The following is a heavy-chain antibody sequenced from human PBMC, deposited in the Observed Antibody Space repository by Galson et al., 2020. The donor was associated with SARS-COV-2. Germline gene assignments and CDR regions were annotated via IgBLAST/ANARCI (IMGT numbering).Heavy chain of an antibody. CDR2: IIPIFGTA. D-gene: IGHD1-26*01. J-gene: IGHJ6*03. CDR3: ARGVGATFLVGPYYYYYMDV. CDR1: GGTFSSYA. Sequence: ASVKVSCKASGGTFSSYAISWVRQAPGQGLEWMGGIIPIFGTANYAQKFQGRVTITTDESTSTAYMELSSLRSEDTAVYYCARGVGATFLVGPYYYYYMDVWGKGTTVTVSS. V-gene: IGHV1-69*05.